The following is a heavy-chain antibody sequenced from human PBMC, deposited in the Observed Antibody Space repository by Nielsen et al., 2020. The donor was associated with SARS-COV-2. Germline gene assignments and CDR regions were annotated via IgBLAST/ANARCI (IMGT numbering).Heavy chain of an antibody. CDR1: GYTFTSYG. J-gene: IGHJ6*03. V-gene: IGHV1-18*01. D-gene: IGHD4-17*01. CDR3: ARELDYGDYSTSPSTYYYYYMDV. Sequence: ASVKVSCRASGYTFTSYGISWVRQAPGQGLEWMGWISAYNGNTNYAQKLQGRVTMTTDTSTSTAYMELRSLRSDDTAVYYCARELDYGDYSTSPSTYYYYYMDVWGKGTTVTVSS. CDR2: ISAYNGNT.